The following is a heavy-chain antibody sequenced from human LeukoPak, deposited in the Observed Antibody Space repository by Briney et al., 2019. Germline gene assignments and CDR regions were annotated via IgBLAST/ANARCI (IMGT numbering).Heavy chain of an antibody. Sequence: GGSLRLSCAASGFTFSSYWMSWVRQAPGKGLEWVANIKQDGSEKYYVDSVKGRFTISRDNPKNSLHLQMNSLRAEDTAVYYCARDPTQYCSSTSCPGGDYFDYWGQGTLVTVSS. CDR3: ARDPTQYCSSTSCPGGDYFDY. CDR2: IKQDGSEK. V-gene: IGHV3-7*01. D-gene: IGHD2-2*01. J-gene: IGHJ4*02. CDR1: GFTFSSYW.